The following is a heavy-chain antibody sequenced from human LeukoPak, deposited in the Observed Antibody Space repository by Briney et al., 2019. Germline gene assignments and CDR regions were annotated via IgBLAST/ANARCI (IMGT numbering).Heavy chain of an antibody. CDR2: ISSSSSYI. V-gene: IGHV3-21*04. J-gene: IGHJ4*02. CDR1: GFTFSSYS. CDR3: AKDVRDCSSTSCYGLLDY. D-gene: IGHD2-2*01. Sequence: PGGSLRLSCAASGFTFSSYSMNWVRQAPGKGLEWVSSISSSSSYIYCADSVKGRFTISRDNAKNSLYLQMNSLRAEDTAVYYCAKDVRDCSSTSCYGLLDYWGQGTLVTVSS.